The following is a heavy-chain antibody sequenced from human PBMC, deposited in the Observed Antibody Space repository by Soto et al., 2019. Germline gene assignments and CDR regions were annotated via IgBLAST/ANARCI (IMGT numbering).Heavy chain of an antibody. D-gene: IGHD5-18*01. Sequence: GGSLSLSCAASGFTFSSYVIHWVRQAPGKGLEWVALISDDGSDKYYADSVKGRFTISRDNSKNTLYLQMNSLRPEDTAVYYCAKNLRYNYGYQAQDVMDVWGPGTTVTVSS. J-gene: IGHJ6*01. CDR3: AKNLRYNYGYQAQDVMDV. CDR1: GFTFSSYV. V-gene: IGHV3-30*18. CDR2: ISDDGSDK.